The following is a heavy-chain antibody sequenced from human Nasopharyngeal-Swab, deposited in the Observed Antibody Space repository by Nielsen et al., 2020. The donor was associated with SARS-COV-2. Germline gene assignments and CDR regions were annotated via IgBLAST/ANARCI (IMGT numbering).Heavy chain of an antibody. Sequence: RPAPGKGLEWIGYIYYSGSTNYNPSLKSRVTISVDTSKNQFSLKLSSVTAADTAVYYCARDDDSSGYYPFGYWGQGTLVTVSS. CDR2: IYYSGST. D-gene: IGHD3-22*01. V-gene: IGHV4-59*01. CDR3: ARDDDSSGYYPFGY. J-gene: IGHJ4*02.